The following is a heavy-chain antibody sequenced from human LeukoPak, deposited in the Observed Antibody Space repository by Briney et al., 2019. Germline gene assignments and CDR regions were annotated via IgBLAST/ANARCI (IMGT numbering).Heavy chain of an antibody. Sequence: PGRSLRLSCAASGFTFSSYWMSWVRQAPGKGLEWVANIKQDGSEKYYVDSVKGRFTISRDNAKNSLYLQMNSLRAEDTAVYYCASHYYDSSGYYYGMDVWGQGTTVTVSS. V-gene: IGHV3-7*02. CDR1: GFTFSSYW. D-gene: IGHD3-22*01. J-gene: IGHJ6*02. CDR3: ASHYYDSSGYYYGMDV. CDR2: IKQDGSEK.